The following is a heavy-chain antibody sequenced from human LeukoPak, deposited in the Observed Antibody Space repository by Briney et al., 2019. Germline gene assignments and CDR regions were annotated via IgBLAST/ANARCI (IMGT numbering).Heavy chain of an antibody. CDR1: GGSISNSNW. CDR2: IYHSGNT. V-gene: IGHV4-4*02. Sequence: SETLSLTCAVSGGSISNSNWWSWVRQPPGKGLEWIGEIYHSGNTNYNPSLKSRVTITVDTSKNQFSLELNSVTAADTALYFCTTLCYYDTTGYYWRGFDYWGQGALVTVSS. J-gene: IGHJ4*02. CDR3: TTLCYYDTTGYYWRGFDY. D-gene: IGHD3-22*01.